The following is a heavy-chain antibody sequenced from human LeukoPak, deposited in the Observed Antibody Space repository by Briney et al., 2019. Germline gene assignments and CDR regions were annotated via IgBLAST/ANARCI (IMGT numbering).Heavy chain of an antibody. D-gene: IGHD6-13*01. V-gene: IGHV4-34*12. CDR3: ARNKESNSWYPVFDY. Sequence: SETLSLTCAVYGVSFSGYYWSWVRQPPGKGLEWIGEIFHGGNTNYNPSLKSRVTISVDKSNNQFSLKLSSVTAADTAVYYCARNKESNSWYPVFDYWGQGTLVTVSS. CDR1: GVSFSGYY. J-gene: IGHJ4*02. CDR2: IFHGGNT.